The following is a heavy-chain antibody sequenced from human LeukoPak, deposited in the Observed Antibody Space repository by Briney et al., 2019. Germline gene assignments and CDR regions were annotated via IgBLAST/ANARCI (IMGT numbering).Heavy chain of an antibody. CDR1: GGSISSYY. V-gene: IGHV4-59*08. Sequence: SETLSLTCTVSGGSISSYYWSWIRQPPGKGLEWIGYIYYSGSTDYNPSLKSRVTISVDTSKNQFSLKLSSVTAADTAVYYCARVSYGSGSPYGMDVWGQGTTVTVSS. CDR3: ARVSYGSGSPYGMDV. J-gene: IGHJ6*02. CDR2: IYYSGST. D-gene: IGHD3-10*01.